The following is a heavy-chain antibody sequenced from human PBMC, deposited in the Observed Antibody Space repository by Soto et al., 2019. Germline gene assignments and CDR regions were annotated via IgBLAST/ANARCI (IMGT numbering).Heavy chain of an antibody. CDR3: AISNYSRRWPSCARNRFDP. Sequence: PPGKALEWIGSIYYSGSTYYNPSLKSRVTISVDTSKNQFSLKPSSVTAADTAVYYCAISNYSRRWPSCARNRFDPSGPRTLV. D-gene: IGHD6-13*01. V-gene: IGHV4-39*01. J-gene: IGHJ5*02. CDR2: IYYSGST.